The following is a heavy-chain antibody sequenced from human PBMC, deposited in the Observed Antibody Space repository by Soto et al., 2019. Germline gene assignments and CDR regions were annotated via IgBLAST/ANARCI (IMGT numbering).Heavy chain of an antibody. Sequence: PSETLSLTCTVSGGSISSGDYYWSWIRQPPGKGLEWIGYIYHSGSTNYNPSLKSRVTISVDKSKNQFSLKLSSVTAADTAVYYCARVWFGEYMDYYYGMDVWGQGTTVTVSS. J-gene: IGHJ6*02. CDR1: GGSISSGDYY. CDR2: IYHSGST. V-gene: IGHV4-30-4*01. CDR3: ARVWFGEYMDYYYGMDV. D-gene: IGHD3-10*01.